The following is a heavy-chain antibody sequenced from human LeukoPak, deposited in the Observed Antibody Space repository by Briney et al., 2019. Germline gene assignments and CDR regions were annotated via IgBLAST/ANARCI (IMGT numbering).Heavy chain of an antibody. CDR3: ARFWRGYCSSTSCYGFDP. Sequence: ASVTVSCKVSGYTLTELSMHWVRQAPGKGLEWMGGFDPEDGETIYAQKFHGRVTMTEDTSTDTAYMELSSLRSEDTAVYYCARFWRGYCSSTSCYGFDPWGQGTLVTVSS. V-gene: IGHV1-24*01. J-gene: IGHJ5*02. D-gene: IGHD2-2*01. CDR1: GYTLTELS. CDR2: FDPEDGET.